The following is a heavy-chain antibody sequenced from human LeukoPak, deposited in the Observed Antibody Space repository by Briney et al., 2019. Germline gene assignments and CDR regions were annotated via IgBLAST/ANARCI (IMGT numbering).Heavy chain of an antibody. CDR2: FDPEDGET. D-gene: IGHD1-7*01. Sequence: ASAKVSCKVSGYTLTELSMHWVRQAPGKGLEWMGGFDPEDGETIYAQKFQGRVTMTEDTSTDTAYMELSSLRSEDTAVYYCATAKNWNYASRDYWGQGTLVTVSS. CDR1: GYTLTELS. J-gene: IGHJ4*02. V-gene: IGHV1-24*01. CDR3: ATAKNWNYASRDY.